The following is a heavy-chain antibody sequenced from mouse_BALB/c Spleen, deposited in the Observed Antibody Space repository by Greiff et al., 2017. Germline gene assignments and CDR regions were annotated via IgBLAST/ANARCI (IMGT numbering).Heavy chain of an antibody. CDR1: GFSLTSYG. CDR3: ASQANWDRAWFAY. CDR2: IWSGGST. J-gene: IGHJ3*01. V-gene: IGHV2-2*02. Sequence: QVQLKQSGPGLVQPSQSLSITCTVSGFSLTSYGVHWVRQSPGKGLEWLGVIWSGGSTDYNAAFISRLSISKDNSKSQVFFKMNSLQANDTAIYYCASQANWDRAWFAYWGQETLVTVSA. D-gene: IGHD4-1*01.